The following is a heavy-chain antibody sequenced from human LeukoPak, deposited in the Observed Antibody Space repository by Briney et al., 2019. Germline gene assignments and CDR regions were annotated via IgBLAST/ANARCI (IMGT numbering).Heavy chain of an antibody. CDR3: VRIPNSASFPNWLDP. V-gene: IGHV3-21*01. D-gene: IGHD2/OR15-2a*01. CDR2: IGTSSGSI. CDR1: GFIFSTYT. Sequence: PVGSLRLSCATSGFIFSTYTMNWIRQAPGQGLEWVSSIGTSSGSIYYADSVRGRFTISRDNARSSVYLQMNSLRAEDTAVYYCVRIPNSASFPNWLDPWGQRALVTVSS. J-gene: IGHJ5*02.